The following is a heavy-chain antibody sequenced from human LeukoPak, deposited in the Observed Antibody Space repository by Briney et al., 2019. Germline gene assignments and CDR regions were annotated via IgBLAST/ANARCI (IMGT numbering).Heavy chain of an antibody. V-gene: IGHV4-30-2*01. J-gene: IGHJ4*02. D-gene: IGHD3-3*01. CDR3: ARGTTIFGVVIRYYFDY. CDR1: GGSISSGGYY. Sequence: SETLSLTCIVSGGSISSGGYYWSWIRQPPGKGLEWIGYIYHSGSTYYNPSLKSRVTISVDRSKNQFSLKLSSVTAADTAVYYRARGTTIFGVVIRYYFDYWGQGTLVTVSS. CDR2: IYHSGST.